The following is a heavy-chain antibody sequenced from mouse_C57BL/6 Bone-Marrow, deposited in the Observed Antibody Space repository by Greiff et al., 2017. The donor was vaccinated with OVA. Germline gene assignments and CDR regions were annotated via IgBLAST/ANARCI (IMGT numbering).Heavy chain of an antibody. CDR1: GYTFTSYG. J-gene: IGHJ3*01. V-gene: IGHV1-81*01. CDR2: IYPRSGNT. D-gene: IGHD2-13*01. Sequence: QVHVKQSGAELARPGASVKLSCKASGYTFTSYGISWVKQRTGQGLEWIGEIYPRSGNTYYNEKFKGKATLTADKSSSTAYMELRSLTSEDSAVYFCARDYYGAWFAYWGQGTLVTVSA. CDR3: ARDYYGAWFAY.